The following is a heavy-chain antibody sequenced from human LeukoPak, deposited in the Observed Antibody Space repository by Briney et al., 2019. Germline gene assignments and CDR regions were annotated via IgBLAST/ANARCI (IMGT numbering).Heavy chain of an antibody. Sequence: PGGSLRLSCAASGFTFSSYSMNWVRQAPGKGLEWVSSISSSSSYIYYADSVKGRFTISRDNAKNSLYLQMNSLRAEDTAVYYCARDQGSYYGSGSYKTFDYWGKGTLVTVSS. J-gene: IGHJ4*02. V-gene: IGHV3-21*01. CDR2: ISSSSSYI. CDR3: ARDQGSYYGSGSYKTFDY. CDR1: GFTFSSYS. D-gene: IGHD3-10*01.